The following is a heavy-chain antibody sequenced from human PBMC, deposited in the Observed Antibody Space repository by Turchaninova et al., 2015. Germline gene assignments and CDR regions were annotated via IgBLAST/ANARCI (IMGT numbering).Heavy chain of an antibody. J-gene: IGHJ4*02. CDR3: AAGRLGYCSGGICYPDY. CDR1: TYCFWKNG. D-gene: IGHD2-15*01. V-gene: IGHV1-18*01. CDR2: ISGDSGST. Sequence: QVHLVQSGGEVMKPGASVKVSCKASTYCFWKNGINWVRQAPGQGLEWMGGISGDSGSTHYPERFQGRVTVTTDTATRIVYMELRSLTSDDTAVYYCAAGRLGYCSGGICYPDYWGQGTLVTVSS.